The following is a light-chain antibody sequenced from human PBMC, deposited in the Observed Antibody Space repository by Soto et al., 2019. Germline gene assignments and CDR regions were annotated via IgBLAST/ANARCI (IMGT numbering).Light chain of an antibody. CDR3: AAWDDSLKGVV. CDR2: TNN. CDR1: SSNIGTNT. V-gene: IGLV1-44*01. J-gene: IGLJ2*01. Sequence: QSVLTQPPSASGTPGQRVTISCSGGSSNIGTNTVNWYQQLPGTAPKLVIYTNNQRPSGVSDRFSGSKSGTSASLAISGLQSEDEADYYCAAWDDSLKGVVFGGGTKVTVL.